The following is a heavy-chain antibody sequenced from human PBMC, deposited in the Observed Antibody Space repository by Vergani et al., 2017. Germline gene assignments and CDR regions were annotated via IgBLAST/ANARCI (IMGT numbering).Heavy chain of an antibody. CDR1: GFTFSNAW. Sequence: EVQLVESGGGLVKPGGSLRLSCAASGFTFSNAWMSWVRQAPGKGLEWVGRIKSKTDGGTTDYAAPVKGRFTISRDDSKNTLYLQMNSLKTEDTAVYYCTTDPLKSITMIVVSRLYGMDVWGQGTTVTVSS. D-gene: IGHD3-22*01. CDR3: TTDPLKSITMIVVSRLYGMDV. CDR2: IKSKTDGGTT. J-gene: IGHJ6*02. V-gene: IGHV3-15*01.